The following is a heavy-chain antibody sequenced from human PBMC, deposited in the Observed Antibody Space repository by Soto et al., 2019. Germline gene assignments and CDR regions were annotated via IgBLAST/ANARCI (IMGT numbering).Heavy chain of an antibody. CDR2: ISAYNGNT. CDR3: ARDLGMEV. Sequence: ASVNVSFKAAGYTFTSYCISWVRQAPGQGLELMGWISAYNGNTNYAHKLQGRVTMTTDTSTRKAYMELRSLRSDDTAVYYCARDLGMEVWGQGTTVNVSS. J-gene: IGHJ6*02. CDR1: GYTFTSYC. V-gene: IGHV1-18*04. D-gene: IGHD3-16*01.